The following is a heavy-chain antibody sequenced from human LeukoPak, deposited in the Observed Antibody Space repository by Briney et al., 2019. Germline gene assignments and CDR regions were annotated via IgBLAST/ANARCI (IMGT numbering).Heavy chain of an antibody. CDR1: GFTFSSNY. Sequence: GGSLRLSCAASGFTFSSNYMSWVRQAPGKGLEWVSVIYSGGSTYYADSVKGRFTISRDNSKNTLYLQTNSLRAEDTAVYYCARGTSSSIAARPWGQGTLVTVSS. CDR3: ARGTSSSIAARP. D-gene: IGHD6-6*01. J-gene: IGHJ5*02. CDR2: IYSGGST. V-gene: IGHV3-53*01.